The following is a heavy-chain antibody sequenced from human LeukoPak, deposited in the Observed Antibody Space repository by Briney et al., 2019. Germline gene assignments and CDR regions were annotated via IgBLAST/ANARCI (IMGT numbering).Heavy chain of an antibody. D-gene: IGHD2-15*01. CDR1: GYTFTSYG. CDR2: ISAYNGNT. CDR3: ARGLPGYCSGGSCYSSDY. Sequence: ASVKVSCKASGYTFTSYGISWVRQAPGQGLEWMGWISAYNGNTNYAQKLQGRVTMTTDTSTSTAYMELRSLRSDDTAVYYCARGLPGYCSGGSCYSSDYWGQGTLVTASS. J-gene: IGHJ4*02. V-gene: IGHV1-18*01.